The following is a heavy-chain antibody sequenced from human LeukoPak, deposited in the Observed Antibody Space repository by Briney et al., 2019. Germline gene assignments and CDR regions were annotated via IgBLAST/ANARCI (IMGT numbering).Heavy chain of an antibody. Sequence: ASVKVSCTASGGTFSSYAISWVRQAPGQGLEWMGGIIPIFGTANYAQKFQGRVTITADESTSTAYMELSSLRSEDTAVYYCAVLGTEYFQHWGQGTLVTVSS. CDR3: AVLGTEYFQH. V-gene: IGHV1-69*13. D-gene: IGHD7-27*01. CDR1: GGTFSSYA. J-gene: IGHJ1*01. CDR2: IIPIFGTA.